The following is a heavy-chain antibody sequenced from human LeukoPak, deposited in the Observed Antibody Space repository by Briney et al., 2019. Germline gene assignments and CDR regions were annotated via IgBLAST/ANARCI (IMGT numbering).Heavy chain of an antibody. V-gene: IGHV1-8*01. J-gene: IGHJ4*02. CDR3: ARARPGAVAGTFWGAVTWGTDRDKKYYFDY. CDR2: MNPNSGNT. D-gene: IGHD6-19*01. Sequence: ASVKVSCKASGYTFTSYDINWVRQATGQGLEWMGWMNPNSGNTGYAQKFQGRVTMTRNTSISTACMELSSLRSGDTAVYYCARARPGAVAGTFWGAVTWGTDRDKKYYFDYWGQGTLVTVSS. CDR1: GYTFTSYD.